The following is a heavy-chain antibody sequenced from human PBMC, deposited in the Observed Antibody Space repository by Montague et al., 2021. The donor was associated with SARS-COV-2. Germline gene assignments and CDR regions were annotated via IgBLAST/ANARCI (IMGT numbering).Heavy chain of an antibody. CDR1: GGSISSSS. V-gene: IGHV4-59*08. D-gene: IGHD1-14*01. CDR2: ISFTGST. J-gene: IGHJ4*02. Sequence: SETLSLTCTVSGGSISSSSWGWIRQPPGKGLEWIGYISFTGSTNYNPSLKSRVTISVDTSNNQSSLNLSSVTAADTAVYFCARHREPGEGRRWTYYFDYWGQGTLVTVSS. CDR3: ARHREPGEGRRWTYYFDY.